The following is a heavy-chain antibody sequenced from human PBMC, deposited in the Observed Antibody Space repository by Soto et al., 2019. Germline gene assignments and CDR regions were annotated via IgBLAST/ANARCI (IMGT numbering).Heavy chain of an antibody. CDR3: ARRRYCSGGSCYSDHYYYGMDV. CDR2: NIPIFGTA. D-gene: IGHD2-15*01. Sequence: QVQLVQSGAEVKKPGSSVKVSCKASGGTFSSYAISWVRQAPGQGLEWMGGNIPIFGTANYAQKFQGRVTITADESTSTAYMELSSLRSEDTAVYYCARRRYCSGGSCYSDHYYYGMDVWGQGTTVTVSS. V-gene: IGHV1-69*01. CDR1: GGTFSSYA. J-gene: IGHJ6*02.